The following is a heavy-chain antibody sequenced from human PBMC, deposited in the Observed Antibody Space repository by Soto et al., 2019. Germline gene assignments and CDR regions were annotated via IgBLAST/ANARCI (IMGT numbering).Heavy chain of an antibody. V-gene: IGHV1-8*01. CDR1: GYTFTSSH. D-gene: IGHD4-17*01. J-gene: IGHJ6*03. CDR2: MNPNSGNT. CDR3: ARGGYSYGDYPFYYYMDV. Sequence: ASVKVSCKASGYTFTSSHINWVRQATGQGLEWMGWMNPNSGNTGYAQKFQGRVTMTRNTSISTAYMELSSLRSEDTAVYYCARGGYSYGDYPFYYYMDVWGKGTTVTVSS.